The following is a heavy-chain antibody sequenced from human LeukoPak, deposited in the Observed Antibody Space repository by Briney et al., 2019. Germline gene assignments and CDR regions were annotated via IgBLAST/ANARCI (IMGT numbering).Heavy chain of an antibody. CDR3: ASTQGVVPAAMPLDY. CDR2: INTGNGNT. CDR1: GYTFSSYA. V-gene: IGHV1-3*04. Sequence: ASVKVSCKASGYTFSSYAMHWVRQAPGQRLEWMGWINTGNGNTKYSQKFQGRVAITTDTSASTAYMELSSLRSEDTAVYYCASTQGVVPAAMPLDYWGQGTLVTVSS. D-gene: IGHD2-2*01. J-gene: IGHJ4*02.